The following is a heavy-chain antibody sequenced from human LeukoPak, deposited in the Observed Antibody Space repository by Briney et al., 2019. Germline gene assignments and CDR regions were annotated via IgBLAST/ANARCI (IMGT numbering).Heavy chain of an antibody. V-gene: IGHV4-4*07. J-gene: IGHJ6*03. Sequence: SQTLSLTCTVSGGSINNYFWSWIRQPAGKGLEWIGRIYASGTTNYNPSLKSRVTISVDKSKNQFSLKLSSVTAADTAVYYCARTRIAAALNYYYYCMDVWGKGTTVTVSS. D-gene: IGHD6-13*01. CDR2: IYASGTT. CDR1: GGSINNYF. CDR3: ARTRIAAALNYYYYCMDV.